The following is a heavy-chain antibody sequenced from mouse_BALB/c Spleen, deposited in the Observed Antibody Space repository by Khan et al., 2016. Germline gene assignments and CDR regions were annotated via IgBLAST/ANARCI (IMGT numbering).Heavy chain of an antibody. CDR2: IWGGGST. CDR1: GFSLSRYS. Sequence: QVQLKESGPGLVAPSQSLSITCTVSGFSLSRYSVHWVRQPPGKGLEWLGMIWGGGSTAYNSALKSRLSIRKDNTTSQVFLKMNSLQTDYTAMYYCARNYYGRDGFDYWGQGTTLTVSS. CDR3: ARNYYGRDGFDY. V-gene: IGHV2-6-4*01. D-gene: IGHD1-1*01. J-gene: IGHJ2*01.